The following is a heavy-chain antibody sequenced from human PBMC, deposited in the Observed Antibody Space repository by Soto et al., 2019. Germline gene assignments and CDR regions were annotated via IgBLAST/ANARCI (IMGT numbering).Heavy chain of an antibody. CDR2: ISYDGSNK. J-gene: IGHJ4*02. CDR3: AKDPGSRGG. Sequence: QVQLVESGGGVVQPGRSLRLSCAASGFTFSSYGMHWVRQAPGKGLEWVAVISYDGSNKYYADSVKGRFTISRDNSKNTRYLQMNSLRAEDTAVYYCAKDPGSRGGWGQGTLVTVSS. V-gene: IGHV3-30*18. CDR1: GFTFSSYG. D-gene: IGHD3-10*01.